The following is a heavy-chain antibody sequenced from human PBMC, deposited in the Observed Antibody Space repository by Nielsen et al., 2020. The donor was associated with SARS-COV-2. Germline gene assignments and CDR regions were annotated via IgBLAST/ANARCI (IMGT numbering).Heavy chain of an antibody. V-gene: IGHV3-66*01. Sequence: GESLKISCAASGFIVSKNYMNWVRQDPGKGLEWVSVIFSDGSTYYADSVKGRFTISRDTSRNTLFLQMNSLRDEDTGVYYCARDGVGYYYYMDVWGKGTTVTVSS. D-gene: IGHD3-3*01. CDR1: GFIVSKNY. CDR3: ARDGVGYYYYMDV. CDR2: IFSDGST. J-gene: IGHJ6*03.